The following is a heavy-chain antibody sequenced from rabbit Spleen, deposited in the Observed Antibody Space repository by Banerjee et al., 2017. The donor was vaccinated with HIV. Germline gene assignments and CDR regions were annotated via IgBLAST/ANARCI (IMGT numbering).Heavy chain of an antibody. CDR3: ARDSGSSFSSYGMDL. CDR2: IDPLFGSA. Sequence: QLKESGGGLVQPGGSLKLSCKASGFDFNSYYMSWVRQAPGKGLEWIGYIDPLFGSAYYASWVNGRFSISRENTQNTVSLQLNSLTAADTATYFCARDSGSSFSSYGMDLWGPGTLVTVS. D-gene: IGHD8-1*01. CDR1: GFDFNSYY. J-gene: IGHJ6*01. V-gene: IGHV1S7*01.